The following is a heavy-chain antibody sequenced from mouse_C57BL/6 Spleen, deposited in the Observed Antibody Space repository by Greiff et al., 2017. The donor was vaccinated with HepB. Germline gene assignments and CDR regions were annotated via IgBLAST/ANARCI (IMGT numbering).Heavy chain of an antibody. D-gene: IGHD2-4*01. J-gene: IGHJ3*01. CDR2: IDPEDGDT. Sequence: EVQLQQSGAELVRPGASVKLSCTASGFNIKDYYMHWVKQRPEQGLEWIGRIDPEDGDTEYAPKFQGKATMTADTSSNTAYLQLSSLTAEDTAVYYCTPYEDNDDWFAYWGQGTLVTVSA. CDR3: TPYEDNDDWFAY. V-gene: IGHV14-1*01. CDR1: GFNIKDYY.